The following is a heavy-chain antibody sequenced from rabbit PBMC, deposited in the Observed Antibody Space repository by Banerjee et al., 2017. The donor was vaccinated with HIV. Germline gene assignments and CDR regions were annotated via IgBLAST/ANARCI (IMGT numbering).Heavy chain of an antibody. CDR2: IYAGSSGST. Sequence: QSLEESGGDLVKPGASLTLTCTASGFSFSSSYYMCWVRQAPGKGLEWIACIYAGSSGSTYYANWAKGRFTISKTSSTTVTLQMTSLTAADTATYFCARANVVSSRVNLWGPGTLVTVS. V-gene: IGHV1S40*01. D-gene: IGHD1-1*01. CDR3: ARANVVSSRVNL. J-gene: IGHJ4*01. CDR1: GFSFSSSYY.